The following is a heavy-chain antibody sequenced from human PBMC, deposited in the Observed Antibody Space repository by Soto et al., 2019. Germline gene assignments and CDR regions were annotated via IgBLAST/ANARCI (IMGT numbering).Heavy chain of an antibody. CDR3: ARARIRLQDYGMDV. D-gene: IGHD1-1*01. V-gene: IGHV4-31*03. J-gene: IGHJ6*02. Sequence: TSETLSLTCTVSGGSISSGGYYWSWIRQHPGKGLEWIGYIYYSGSTYYNPSLKSRVTISVDTSKNQFSLKLSSVTAGDTAVYYCARARIRLQDYGMDVWGQGTTVTVSS. CDR2: IYYSGST. CDR1: GGSISSGGYY.